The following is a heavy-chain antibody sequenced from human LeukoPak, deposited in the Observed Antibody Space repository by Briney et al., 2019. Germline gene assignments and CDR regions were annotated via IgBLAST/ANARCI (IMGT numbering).Heavy chain of an antibody. V-gene: IGHV3-11*01. J-gene: IGHJ4*02. CDR3: ARDSYISGSDY. D-gene: IGHD6-19*01. CDR2: ITNGGNSGYTI. CDR1: GFTFNAYH. Sequence: GGSLRLSCAASGFTFNAYHISWIRQAPGKGLEWISSITNGGNSGYTIYYADSVKGRFTISRDNAKNSLYLQMNNLRPEDTAVYFCARDSYISGSDYWGQGTLVTVSS.